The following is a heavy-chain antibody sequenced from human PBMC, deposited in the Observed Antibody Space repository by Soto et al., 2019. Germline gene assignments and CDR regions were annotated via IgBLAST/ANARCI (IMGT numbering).Heavy chain of an antibody. D-gene: IGHD2-2*01. CDR2: INAGNGNT. CDR1: GYTFTIYA. V-gene: IGHV1-3*01. CDR3: ARAGYCSSTSCPDALDI. Sequence: ASVKVSCKASGYTFTIYAMHWVRQAPGQRLEWMGWINAGNGNTKYSQKFQGRDTITRDTAASTAYMELSSLRSEDTAVYYCARAGYCSSTSCPDALDIWGQGTIVTVSS. J-gene: IGHJ3*02.